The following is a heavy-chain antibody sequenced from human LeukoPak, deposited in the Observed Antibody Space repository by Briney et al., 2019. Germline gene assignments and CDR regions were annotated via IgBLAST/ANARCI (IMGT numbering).Heavy chain of an antibody. CDR2: IYYSGST. Sequence: PSETLSLTCTVSGGSISSYYWGWIRQPPGKGLEWIGSIYYSGSTYYNPSLKSRVTISVDTSKNQFSLKLSSVTAADTAVYYCARHRLYSSPGDYWGQGTLVTVSS. CDR1: GGSISSYY. V-gene: IGHV4-39*01. J-gene: IGHJ4*02. CDR3: ARHRLYSSPGDY. D-gene: IGHD6-13*01.